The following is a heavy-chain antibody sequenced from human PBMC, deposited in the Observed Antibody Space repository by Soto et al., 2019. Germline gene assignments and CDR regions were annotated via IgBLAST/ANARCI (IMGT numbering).Heavy chain of an antibody. J-gene: IGHJ6*02. CDR2: IRPSFRTA. D-gene: IGHD3-3*02. CDR3: ARDKDRAQLGGNYYYMMDV. CDR1: GGTFSTAA. V-gene: IGHV1-69*12. Sequence: QVQVVQSGAEMKKPGSSVKVSCKTSGGTFSTAAISWVRQAPGQGLEWMGGIRPSFRTADYAQKFQGRVPIPADESATTAYLELSSLRSEDTAVYYCARDKDRAQLGGNYYYMMDVWGQGTTVTVTS.